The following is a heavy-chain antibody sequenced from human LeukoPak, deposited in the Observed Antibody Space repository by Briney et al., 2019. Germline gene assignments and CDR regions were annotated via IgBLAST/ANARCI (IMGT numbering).Heavy chain of an antibody. CDR1: GFSLNTHRVG. V-gene: IGHV2-5*04. J-gene: IGHJ2*01. D-gene: IGHD2-21*01. CDR3: VRISRSFVVASDWFFDL. CDR2: IYWDDDK. Sequence: SGPTLVKPTQTLTLTCTFSGFSLNTHRVGVGWIRQPPGKALEGLALIYWDDDKRYSPSLRTRLTITKEISKNQVVLTMTNMASVGTGTYFCVRISRSFVVASDWFFDLLGRGTLVTVSS.